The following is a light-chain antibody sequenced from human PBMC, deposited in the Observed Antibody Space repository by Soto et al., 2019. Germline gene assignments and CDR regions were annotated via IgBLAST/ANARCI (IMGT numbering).Light chain of an antibody. CDR3: LQYNSYPLT. CDR2: KAS. CDR1: QSISSS. Sequence: DIQMTQSPSTLSASVGDGVTITCRASQSISSSLAWYQQKPGKAPKLLIYKASTLQSGVPLTFSGSGSGAEFTLPISSLQPDDFATYYCLQYNSYPLTFGGGTKVEIK. V-gene: IGKV1-5*03. J-gene: IGKJ4*01.